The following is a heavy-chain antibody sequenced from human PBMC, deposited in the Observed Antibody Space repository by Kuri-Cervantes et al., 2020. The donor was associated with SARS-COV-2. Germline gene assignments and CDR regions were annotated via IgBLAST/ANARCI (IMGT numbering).Heavy chain of an antibody. Sequence: GGSLRLSCAASGFTFDDYAMHWVRQAPGKGLEWVSGISWNSGSIGYADSVKGRSTISRDNAENSLYLQMNSLRAEDTAVYYCARGTGDLDQWGQGTLVTVSS. V-gene: IGHV3-9*01. D-gene: IGHD7-27*01. CDR2: ISWNSGSI. J-gene: IGHJ5*02. CDR1: GFTFDDYA. CDR3: ARGTGDLDQ.